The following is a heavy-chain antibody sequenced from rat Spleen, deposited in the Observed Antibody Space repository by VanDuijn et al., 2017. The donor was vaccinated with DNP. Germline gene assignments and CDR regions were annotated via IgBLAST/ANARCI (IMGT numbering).Heavy chain of an antibody. CDR3: ARHTLYLQWHFDY. D-gene: IGHD1-1*01. CDR1: GFTFSDYY. CDR2: ISYEGSST. Sequence: EVQLVESGGGLVQPGRSLKLSCAASGFTFSDYYMAWVRQAPKKGLEWVASISYEGSSTYYGDSVKGRFTISRDNAKSTLYLQMNSLRSEDTATYYCARHTLYLQWHFDYWGQGVMVTVSS. J-gene: IGHJ2*01. V-gene: IGHV5-22*01.